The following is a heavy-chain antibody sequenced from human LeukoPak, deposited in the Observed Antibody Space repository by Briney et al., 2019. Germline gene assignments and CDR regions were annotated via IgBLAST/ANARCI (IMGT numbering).Heavy chain of an antibody. D-gene: IGHD2-2*02. CDR2: ISSSSSYI. CDR1: GFTFSSYT. CDR3: ARLGYCSSTSCYKDAAFDI. V-gene: IGHV3-21*01. J-gene: IGHJ3*02. Sequence: GGSLRLSCAASGFTFSSYTMTWVRQAPGKGLEWVSSISSSSSYIYYADSVKGRFTISRDDAKNSLYLQMNSLRAEDTAVYYCARLGYCSSTSCYKDAAFDIWGQGTMVTVSS.